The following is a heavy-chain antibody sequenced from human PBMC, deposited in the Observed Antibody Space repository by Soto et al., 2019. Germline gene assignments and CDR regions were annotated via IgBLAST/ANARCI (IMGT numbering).Heavy chain of an antibody. J-gene: IGHJ3*02. Sequence: GGSLILSCAVSGIAFGNFAMSWVRQAPGKGLEWVSTMSGSGVSTYYADSVKGRFTITRDNSKNTLYLQMNSLRAEDTALYYCAKVGPGANYDYVWGDAFDIWGQGTMVTVSS. CDR2: MSGSGVST. D-gene: IGHD3-16*01. V-gene: IGHV3-23*01. CDR3: AKVGPGANYDYVWGDAFDI. CDR1: GIAFGNFA.